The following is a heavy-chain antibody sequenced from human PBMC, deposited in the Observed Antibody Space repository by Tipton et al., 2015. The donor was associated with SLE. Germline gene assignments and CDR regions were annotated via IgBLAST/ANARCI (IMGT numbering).Heavy chain of an antibody. CDR2: INHSGST. J-gene: IGHJ4*02. CDR3: ASAFGDYYYDSSGYYSDY. Sequence: TLSLTCAVYGGSFSGYYWSWIRQPPGKGLEWIGEINHSGSTNYNPSLKSRVTISVDTSKNQFSLKLCSVAAADTAVYYCASAFGDYYYDSSGYYSDYWGQGTLVTVSS. D-gene: IGHD3-22*01. V-gene: IGHV4-34*01. CDR1: GGSFSGYY.